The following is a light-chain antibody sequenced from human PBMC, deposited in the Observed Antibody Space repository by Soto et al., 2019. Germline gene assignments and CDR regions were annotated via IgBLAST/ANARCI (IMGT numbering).Light chain of an antibody. V-gene: IGKV3-20*01. CDR3: QQYGSPTWT. J-gene: IGKJ1*01. CDR1: QSVSSSY. Sequence: EIELTQSPGTLSLSPGERATLSCRASQSVSSSYLAWYQQKPCQAPRLLIYGASSRATGIPDRFSGSGSGTDFTLTISRLEPEDFAVYYCQQYGSPTWTFGQGTKVDI. CDR2: GAS.